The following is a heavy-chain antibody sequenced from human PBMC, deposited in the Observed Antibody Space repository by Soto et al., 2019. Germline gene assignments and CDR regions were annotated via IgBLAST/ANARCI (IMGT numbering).Heavy chain of an antibody. V-gene: IGHV1-46*01. CDR3: ARDLARQKAL. J-gene: IGHJ4*02. CDR2: IDPSGSGT. Sequence: ASVKVSCKASGYTFTSYYMHWVRQAPGQGLEWMGLIDPSGSGTTYTQKFQGRVTMTRDTSTSTVYLELASLTSGDTAMYYCARDLARQKALWGQGTLVTVSS. CDR1: GYTFTSYY.